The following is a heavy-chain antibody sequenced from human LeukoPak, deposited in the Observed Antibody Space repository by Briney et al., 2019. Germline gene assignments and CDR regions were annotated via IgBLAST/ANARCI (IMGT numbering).Heavy chain of an antibody. Sequence: GASVKVSCKASGYTFTSYAMNWVRQAPGQGLEWMGWINTNTGNPTYAQGFTGRFVFSLDTSVSTAYLQISSLKAEDTAVYYCARDSWGLSDYYGSSGYYLFDYWGQGTLVTVSS. CDR3: ARDSWGLSDYYGSSGYYLFDY. CDR2: INTNTGNP. D-gene: IGHD3-22*01. V-gene: IGHV7-4-1*02. J-gene: IGHJ4*02. CDR1: GYTFTSYA.